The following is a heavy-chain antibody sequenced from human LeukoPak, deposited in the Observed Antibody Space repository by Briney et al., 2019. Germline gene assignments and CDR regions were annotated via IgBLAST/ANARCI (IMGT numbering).Heavy chain of an antibody. Sequence: GGSLRLSCAASGFTFSSYAMHWVRQAPGKGLEWVAVISYDGSNKYYADSVKGRFTISRDNSKNTLYLQMNSLRAEDTAVYYCARGPQATLYCSSTSCRMAFDIWGQGTMVTVSS. CDR2: ISYDGSNK. CDR3: ARGPQATLYCSSTSCRMAFDI. CDR1: GFTFSSYA. D-gene: IGHD2-2*01. J-gene: IGHJ3*02. V-gene: IGHV3-30-3*01.